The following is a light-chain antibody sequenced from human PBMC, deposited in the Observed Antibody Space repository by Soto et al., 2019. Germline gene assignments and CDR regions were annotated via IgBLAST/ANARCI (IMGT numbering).Light chain of an antibody. CDR3: QQYKSWPPIT. CDR2: GAS. J-gene: IGKJ5*01. V-gene: IGKV3-15*01. CDR1: QSVRTK. Sequence: EIVMTQSPGTLSVSPGEGSTLFCRASQSVRTKLAWYQPRAGQAPRLLMYGASTRATGIPDRFSGSVSGTEFTLTISSLQSEDFAVYDCQQYKSWPPITFGQGTQLEIK.